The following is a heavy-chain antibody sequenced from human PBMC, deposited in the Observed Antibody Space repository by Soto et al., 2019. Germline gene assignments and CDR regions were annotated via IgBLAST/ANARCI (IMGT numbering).Heavy chain of an antibody. J-gene: IGHJ5*02. CDR3: TRDASRDSSARGWFDP. CDR1: GFTFRSFT. D-gene: IGHD6-13*01. CDR2: ISSNSAYI. V-gene: IGHV3-21*02. Sequence: EVQLVESGGGLVKPGGSLRLSCAASGFTFRSFTMNWVRQAPGKGLEWVSTISSNSAYIYYTDALRGRFTISRDNAKNSLHLQTNRLSAEDTAVYYCTRDASRDSSARGWFDPWGPGTLVTVSS.